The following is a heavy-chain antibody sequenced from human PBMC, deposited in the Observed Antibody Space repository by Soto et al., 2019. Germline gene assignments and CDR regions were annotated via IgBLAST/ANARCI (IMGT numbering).Heavy chain of an antibody. CDR1: GGSFSCYY. J-gene: IGHJ4*02. Sequence: SETLSLTCAVYGGSFSCYYWSWIRQPPGKGLEWIGEINHSGSTNYNPSLKSRVTISVDTSKNQFSLKLSSVTAADTAVYYCARIVWFGELDPSDYWGQGTLVTVSS. CDR3: ARIVWFGELDPSDY. CDR2: INHSGST. D-gene: IGHD3-10*01. V-gene: IGHV4-34*01.